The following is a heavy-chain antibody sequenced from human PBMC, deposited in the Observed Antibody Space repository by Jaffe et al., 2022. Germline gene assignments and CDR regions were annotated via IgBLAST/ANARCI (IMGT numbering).Heavy chain of an antibody. V-gene: IGHV3-23*01. CDR1: GFTFSSYA. Sequence: EVQLLESGGGLVQPGGSLRLSCAASGFTFSSYAMSWVRQAPGKGLEWVSAISGSGGSTYYADSVKGRFTISRDNSKNTLYLQMNSLRAEDTAVYYCAIPARIKRHHYIWGSYRSDYFDYWGQGTLVTVSS. CDR2: ISGSGGST. CDR3: AIPARIKRHHYIWGSYRSDYFDY. D-gene: IGHD3-16*02. J-gene: IGHJ4*02.